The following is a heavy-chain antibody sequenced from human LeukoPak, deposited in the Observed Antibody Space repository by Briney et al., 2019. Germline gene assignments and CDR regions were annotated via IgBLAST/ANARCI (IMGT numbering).Heavy chain of an antibody. D-gene: IGHD3-10*01. J-gene: IGHJ4*02. CDR3: ARGEDYYGSGSYFGY. CDR1: GFTFSSYG. V-gene: IGHV4-34*01. Sequence: GSLRLSCAASGFTFSSYGMHWVRQPPGKGLEWIGEINHSGSTNYNPSLKSRVTISVDTSKNQFSLKLSSVTAADTAVYYCARGEDYYGSGSYFGYWGQGTLVTVSS. CDR2: INHSGST.